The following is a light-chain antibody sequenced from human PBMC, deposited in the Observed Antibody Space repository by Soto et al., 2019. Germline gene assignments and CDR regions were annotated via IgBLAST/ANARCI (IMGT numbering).Light chain of an antibody. CDR3: SSYAGSNRV. J-gene: IGLJ2*01. CDR1: SSDVGGYNY. Sequence: QSALTQPPSASGSPGQSVTISCTGTSSDVGGYNYVSWYQQHPGKAPKLMIYEVSKRPSGVPDRFSGSMSGNTASLTVSGLQAEDEADYYCSSYAGSNRVFGGGTKVTVL. V-gene: IGLV2-8*01. CDR2: EVS.